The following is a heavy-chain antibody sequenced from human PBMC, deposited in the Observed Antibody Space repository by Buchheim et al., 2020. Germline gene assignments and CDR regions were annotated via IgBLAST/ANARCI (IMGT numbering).Heavy chain of an antibody. V-gene: IGHV4-4*07. Sequence: QVELQESGPGVVKASETLSLSCTVSRGPITTYYWNWIRQSAGKGLEWIGRIHSNGNIIYSSSLKSRVTMSLDTSKNQFSLKLSSVTAADTAVYYCARPLDYWGQGTL. J-gene: IGHJ4*02. CDR3: ARPLDY. CDR1: RGPITTYY. CDR2: IHSNGNI.